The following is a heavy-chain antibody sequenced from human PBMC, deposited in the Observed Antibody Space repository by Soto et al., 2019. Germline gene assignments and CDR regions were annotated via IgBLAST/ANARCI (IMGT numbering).Heavy chain of an antibody. CDR1: GGTFSSYA. J-gene: IGHJ6*02. D-gene: IGHD2-2*01. CDR2: IIPIFGTA. Sequence: AASVKVSCKASGGTFSSYAISWVRQAPGQGXEWMGGIIPIFGTANYAQKFQGRVTITADESTSTAYMELSSLRSEDTAVYYCASLIIRGKLGYCSSTSCYSRTTDVWGQGTTVTVSS. V-gene: IGHV1-69*13. CDR3: ASLIIRGKLGYCSSTSCYSRTTDV.